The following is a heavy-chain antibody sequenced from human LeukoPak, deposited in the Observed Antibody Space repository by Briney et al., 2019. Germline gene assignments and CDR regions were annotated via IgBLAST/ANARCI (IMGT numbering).Heavy chain of an antibody. J-gene: IGHJ4*02. Sequence: GGSLRLSCAASGFTFIDYDMHWVRQVIGKGLEWVSAIGIRGDTHYSGSVKGRFTISRENAESSLYLQMNSPRAEDTAVYYCARGGIQVSGIDEFDYWGQGTLVTVSS. D-gene: IGHD6-19*01. CDR2: IGIRGDT. CDR1: GFTFIDYD. CDR3: ARGGIQVSGIDEFDY. V-gene: IGHV3-13*01.